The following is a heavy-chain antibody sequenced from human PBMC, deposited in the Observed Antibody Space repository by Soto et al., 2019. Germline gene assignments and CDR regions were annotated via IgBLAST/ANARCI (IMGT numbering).Heavy chain of an antibody. J-gene: IGHJ6*03. CDR3: ASHSFLVEPAAFYLMYF. CDR2: IYYSGST. V-gene: IGHV4-39*01. CDR1: GGSISSSSYY. Sequence: SETLSLTCTVSGGSISSSSYYWGWIRQPPGKGLEWIGSIYYSGSTYYNPSLKSRVTISVDTSKNQFSLKLSSVTAADTAVYYFASHSFLVEPAAFYLMYFWGKGTTVTVS. D-gene: IGHD2-2*01.